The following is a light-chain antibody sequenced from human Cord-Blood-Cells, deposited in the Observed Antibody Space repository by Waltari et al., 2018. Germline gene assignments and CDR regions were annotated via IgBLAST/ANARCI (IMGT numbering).Light chain of an antibody. V-gene: IGLV1-51*01. Sequence: QSVLTQPPSVSAAPGQKVTISCSGSSSNIGNNYVSWYQQLPGTAPKLLIYDHNTRPAGIPDRFSGSKSGTSATLGITGLQTGDEADYYCGTWDSSLSAGVFGGGTKLTVL. CDR3: GTWDSSLSAGV. CDR1: SSNIGNNY. CDR2: DHN. J-gene: IGLJ3*02.